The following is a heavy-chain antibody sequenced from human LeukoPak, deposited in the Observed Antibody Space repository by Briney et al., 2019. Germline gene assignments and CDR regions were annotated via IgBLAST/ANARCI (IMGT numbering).Heavy chain of an antibody. CDR3: ARAYDKAYDY. CDR2: LSNSGGST. CDR1: GFSFSSYA. Sequence: GGSLRLSCAASGFSFSSYAMSWVRQAPGKRLEWVSGLSNSGGSTYYADSVKGRFTISRDNSKNTVSLHMNSLRAEDSAIYRCARAYDKAYDYWGQGTLVTVSS. D-gene: IGHD2-21*01. V-gene: IGHV3-23*01. J-gene: IGHJ4*02.